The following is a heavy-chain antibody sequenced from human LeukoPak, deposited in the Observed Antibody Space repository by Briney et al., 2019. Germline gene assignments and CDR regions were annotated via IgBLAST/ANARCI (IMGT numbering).Heavy chain of an antibody. V-gene: IGHV3-48*01. CDR3: ARDYKYAFDN. J-gene: IGHJ4*02. Sequence: GGSLRLSRAAFGFRFSDYSMNWVRQAPGKGLEWISYIGISSGNTNYADSVKGRFTISGDKAKNSLYLQMNSLRVEDTAVYYCARDYKYAFDNWGQGTLVTVSS. D-gene: IGHD5-24*01. CDR2: IGISSGNT. CDR1: GFRFSDYS.